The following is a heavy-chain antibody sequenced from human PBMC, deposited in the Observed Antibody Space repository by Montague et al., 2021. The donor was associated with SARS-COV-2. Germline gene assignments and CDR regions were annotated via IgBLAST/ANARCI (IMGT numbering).Heavy chain of an antibody. CDR1: GASINAYY. J-gene: IGHJ4*02. CDR3: ARLAPERHCSVATCSPH. V-gene: IGHV4-59*01. CDR2: TYYSGSA. D-gene: IGHD2-2*01. Sequence: SETLSLTCTVSGASINAYYWTWIRQPPGKGLEYIGFTYYSGSANYNPSLKSRVTISVDKSKNQSSLTLTSATAADTAMYYCARLAPERHCSVATCSPHWGQGILVTVSS.